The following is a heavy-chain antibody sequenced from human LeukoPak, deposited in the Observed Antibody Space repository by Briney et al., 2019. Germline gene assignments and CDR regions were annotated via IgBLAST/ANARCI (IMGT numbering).Heavy chain of an antibody. J-gene: IGHJ5*02. Sequence: PGGSLRLSCAASGFTFSSYSMNWVRQAPGKGLEWVSSISSSSSYIYYADSVRGRFHISRDDARNSLYLQMNSLRADDTAMYYCVRDNPRCCGVVSANIDDLWGQGTLVTVSS. CDR2: ISSSSSYI. CDR3: VRDNPRCCGVVSANIDDL. V-gene: IGHV3-21*01. D-gene: IGHD2-21*02. CDR1: GFTFSSYS.